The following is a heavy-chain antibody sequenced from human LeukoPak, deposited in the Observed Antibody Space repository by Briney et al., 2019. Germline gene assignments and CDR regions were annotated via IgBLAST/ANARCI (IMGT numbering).Heavy chain of an antibody. V-gene: IGHV4-34*01. CDR1: GGSLSSYY. CDR3: ARDVNAFDI. CDR2: INHSGST. Sequence: PSETLSLTCTVSGGSLSSYYWSWIRQPPGKGLEWIGEINHSGSTNYNPSLKSRVTISVDTSKNQFSLKLSSVTAADTAVYYCARDVNAFDIWGQGTMVTVSS. D-gene: IGHD3-16*01. J-gene: IGHJ3*02.